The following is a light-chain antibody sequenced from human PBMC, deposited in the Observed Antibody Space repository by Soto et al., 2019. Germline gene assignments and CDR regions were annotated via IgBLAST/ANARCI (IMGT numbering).Light chain of an antibody. Sequence: DIQMTQSPSTLSASVGDRVTITCRASQSISSWLAWYQQKPGKAPKLLIYDASSLESGVPSRFSGSGSGTELTLTISSLQPDDFATYYCQQYNRYWLTFGGGTKVEIK. J-gene: IGKJ4*02. V-gene: IGKV1-5*01. CDR1: QSISSW. CDR2: DAS. CDR3: QQYNRYWLT.